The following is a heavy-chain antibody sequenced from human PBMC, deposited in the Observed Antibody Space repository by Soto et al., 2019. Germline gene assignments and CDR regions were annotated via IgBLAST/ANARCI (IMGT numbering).Heavy chain of an antibody. CDR3: AKTSGESYTARRLFDY. J-gene: IGHJ4*02. D-gene: IGHD1-26*01. CDR1: GFPFSNYA. Sequence: GGSLRLSCAASGFPFSNYAMTWVRQSPGKGLEWVSVITNTGGDTLYADSVKGRFTISRDNSKNTLYLQMNSLRAEDAAVYYCAKTSGESYTARRLFDYWGQGTLVTVSS. V-gene: IGHV3-23*01. CDR2: ITNTGGDT.